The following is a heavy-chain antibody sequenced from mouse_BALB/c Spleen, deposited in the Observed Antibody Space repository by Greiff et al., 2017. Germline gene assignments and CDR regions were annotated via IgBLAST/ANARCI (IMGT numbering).Heavy chain of an antibody. CDR1: GFPFSGFG. CDR3: ARDFDY. V-gene: IGHV5-17*02. J-gene: IGHJ2*01. Sequence: DVQLVESGGGLVQPGGSRKLSCAASGFPFSGFGMHWVRQAPEKGLDWFAYISSGSSTIYYADTVKGRFTISRDNPKNTLFLQMTSLRSEDTAMYYCARDFDYWGQGTTLTVSS. CDR2: ISSGSSTI.